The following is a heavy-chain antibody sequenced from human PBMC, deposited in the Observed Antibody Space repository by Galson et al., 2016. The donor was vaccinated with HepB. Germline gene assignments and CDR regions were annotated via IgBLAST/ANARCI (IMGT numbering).Heavy chain of an antibody. J-gene: IGHJ4*02. D-gene: IGHD1-7*01. CDR3: ARDSLALGVGFDY. CDR2: ISRTSGYI. CDR1: GFTFSNYN. V-gene: IGHV3-21*01. Sequence: SLRLSCAASGFTFSNYNMHWVRQAPGKGLEWVSSISRTSGYIHYADSVKGRFTISRDNANNSLYLQMNSLRAEDTAVYYCARDSLALGVGFDYWGQGTLVTLSS.